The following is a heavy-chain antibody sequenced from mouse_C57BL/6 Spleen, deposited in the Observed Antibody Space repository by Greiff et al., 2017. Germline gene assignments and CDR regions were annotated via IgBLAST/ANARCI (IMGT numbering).Heavy chain of an antibody. CDR2: IYPGSGNT. CDR3: ASCYGNYGYFDV. J-gene: IGHJ1*03. V-gene: IGHV1-76*01. D-gene: IGHD2-1*01. Sequence: VMLVESGAELVRPGASVKLSCKASGYTFTDYYINWVKQRPGQGLEWIARIYPGSGNTYYNEKFKGKATLTAEKSSSTAYMQLSSLTSEDSAVYFCASCYGNYGYFDVWGTGTTVTVSS. CDR1: GYTFTDYY.